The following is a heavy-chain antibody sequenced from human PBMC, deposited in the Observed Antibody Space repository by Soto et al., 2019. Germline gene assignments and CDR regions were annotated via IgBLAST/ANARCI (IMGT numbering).Heavy chain of an antibody. CDR3: ARAARSSWYYYYYGMDV. CDR2: IKQDGSEK. CDR1: GFTFSSYW. Sequence: GESLKISCAASGFTFSSYWMSWVRQAPGKGLEWVANIKQDGSEKYYVDSVKGRFTISRDNAKNSLYLQMNSLRAEDTAVYFCARAARSSWYYYYYGMDVWGQGTTVTVSS. J-gene: IGHJ6*02. V-gene: IGHV3-7*01. D-gene: IGHD6-13*01.